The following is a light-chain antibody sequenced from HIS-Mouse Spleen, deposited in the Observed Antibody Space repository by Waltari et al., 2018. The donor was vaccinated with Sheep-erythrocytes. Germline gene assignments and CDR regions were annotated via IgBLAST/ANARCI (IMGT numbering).Light chain of an antibody. J-gene: IGLJ2*01. Sequence: QSALTQPASVSGSPGQSITISCTGTSSDVGGYNYVSWYQQHPGKAPKLMIYEVCNRPAGVSNRFSGSKSGNTASLTISGLQAEDEADYYCSSYTSSSTQVFGGGTKLTVL. CDR3: SSYTSSSTQV. V-gene: IGLV2-14*01. CDR2: EVC. CDR1: SSDVGGYNY.